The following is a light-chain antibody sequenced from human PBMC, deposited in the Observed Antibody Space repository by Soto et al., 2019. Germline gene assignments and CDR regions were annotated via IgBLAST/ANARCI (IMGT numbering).Light chain of an antibody. J-gene: IGLJ1*01. CDR2: SNN. CDR1: SSNIGSNY. V-gene: IGLV1-47*02. Sequence: QSVLTQPPSASGTPGQRVTISCSGSSSNIGSNYVYWYQQLPGTAPKLLIYSNNQRPSWVPDRFSGSKSGTSASLAISGLRSEDEADYYCAAWDDSLSGYVFGTGTKVTV. CDR3: AAWDDSLSGYV.